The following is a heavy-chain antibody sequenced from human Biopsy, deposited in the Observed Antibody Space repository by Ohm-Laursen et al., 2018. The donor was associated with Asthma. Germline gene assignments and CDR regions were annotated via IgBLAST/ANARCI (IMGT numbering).Heavy chain of an antibody. Sequence: SDTLSLTCDVSGGSISVSNWWSWVRQPPGRWLEWIGQIHHLGNANYNPSLKSRVTMSVDKSKNQFSLKLTSATAADTAVYFCARRWRSYDSSNYYLDQWGQGTLVTVSS. V-gene: IGHV4-4*02. CDR2: IHHLGNA. J-gene: IGHJ4*02. CDR1: GGSISVSNW. CDR3: ARRWRSYDSSNYYLDQ. D-gene: IGHD3-22*01.